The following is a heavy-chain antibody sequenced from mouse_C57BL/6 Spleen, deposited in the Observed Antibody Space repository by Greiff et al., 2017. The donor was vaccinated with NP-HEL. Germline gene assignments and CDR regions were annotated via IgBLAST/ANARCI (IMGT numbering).Heavy chain of an antibody. J-gene: IGHJ3*01. CDR3: ARDSSSGYWFAY. Sequence: DVKLVESGGGLVKPGGSLKLSCAASGFTFSSYAMSWVRQTPEKRLEWVATISDGGSYTYYPANVKGRFTISRDNAKNNLYLQMSHLKSEDTAMYYCARDSSSGYWFAYWGQGTLVTVSA. V-gene: IGHV5-4*01. D-gene: IGHD3-2*02. CDR2: ISDGGSYT. CDR1: GFTFSSYA.